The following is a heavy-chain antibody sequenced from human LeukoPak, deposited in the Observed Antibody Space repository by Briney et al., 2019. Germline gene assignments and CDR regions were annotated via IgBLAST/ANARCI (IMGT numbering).Heavy chain of an antibody. V-gene: IGHV1-18*01. Sequence: ASVKVSCKASGYTLTSYGISWVRQAPGQGLEWMGWISAYNGNTNYAQKLQGRVTMTTDTSTSTAYMELRSLRSDDTAVYYCARRSQRFLEWLPHFDYWGQGTLVTVSS. CDR2: ISAYNGNT. D-gene: IGHD3-3*01. CDR3: ARRSQRFLEWLPHFDY. CDR1: GYTLTSYG. J-gene: IGHJ4*02.